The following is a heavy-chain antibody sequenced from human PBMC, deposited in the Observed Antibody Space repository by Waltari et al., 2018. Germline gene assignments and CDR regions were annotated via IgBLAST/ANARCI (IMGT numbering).Heavy chain of an antibody. CDR3: ARGGFVVVTANRDAFDI. D-gene: IGHD2-21*02. V-gene: IGHV1-8*01. J-gene: IGHJ3*02. CDR1: GYTFTSYD. CDR2: MNPNSGNT. Sequence: QVQLVQSGAEVKKPGASVKVSCKASGYTFTSYDINWVRQATGQGREWMGWMNPNSGNTGYAQKFQGRVTMTRNTSISTAYMELSSLRSEDTAVYYCARGGFVVVTANRDAFDIWGQGTMVTVSS.